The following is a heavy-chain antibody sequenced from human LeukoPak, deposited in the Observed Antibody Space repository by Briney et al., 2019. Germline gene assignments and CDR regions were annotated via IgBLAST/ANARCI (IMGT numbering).Heavy chain of an antibody. CDR1: GFTLSSYG. Sequence: GRSLRLSCAASGFTLSSYGMHWVRQAPGKGLEWVAVISYDGSNKYYADSVKGRFTISRDNSKNTLYLQMNSLRADDTAVYYCAKEYSSSWSSFDYWGQGTLVTVSS. D-gene: IGHD6-13*01. V-gene: IGHV3-30*18. J-gene: IGHJ4*02. CDR3: AKEYSSSWSSFDY. CDR2: ISYDGSNK.